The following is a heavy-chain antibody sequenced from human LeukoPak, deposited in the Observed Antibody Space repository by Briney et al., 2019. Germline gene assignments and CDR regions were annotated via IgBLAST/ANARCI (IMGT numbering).Heavy chain of an antibody. CDR1: GFTFSSYW. CDR3: ARSPVGSSGWYNFGY. J-gene: IGHJ4*02. D-gene: IGHD6-19*01. CDR2: VSIDGINN. V-gene: IGHV3-30-3*01. Sequence: GGSLRLSCAASGFTFSSYWMSWVRQAPGKGLEWVAVVSIDGINNYYADSVKGRFTISRDNSKNTLYLQMNSLRVEDTAIYYCARSPVGSSGWYNFGYWGQGTLVTVSS.